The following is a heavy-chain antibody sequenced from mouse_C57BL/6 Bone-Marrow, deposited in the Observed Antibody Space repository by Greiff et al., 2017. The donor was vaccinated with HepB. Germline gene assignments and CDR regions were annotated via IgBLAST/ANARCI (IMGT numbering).Heavy chain of an antibody. Sequence: VKLVESGAELVRPGTSVKMSCKASGYTFTNYWIGWAKQRPGHGLEWIGDIYPGGGYTNYNEKFKGKATLTADKSSSTAYMQFSSLTSEDSAIYYCARFYDYNWYFDVWGTGTTVTVSS. CDR2: IYPGGGYT. J-gene: IGHJ1*03. V-gene: IGHV1-63*01. CDR1: GYTFTNYW. CDR3: ARFYDYNWYFDV. D-gene: IGHD2-4*01.